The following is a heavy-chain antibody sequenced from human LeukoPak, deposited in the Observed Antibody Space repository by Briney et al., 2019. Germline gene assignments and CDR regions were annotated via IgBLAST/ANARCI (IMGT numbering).Heavy chain of an antibody. Sequence: SETLSLTCTVSGGSISSGGYYWSWIRQHPGKGLEWIGYIYYGGSTYYNPSLKSRVTISVDTSKNQFSLKLSSVTAADTAVYYCARVPGGYDSSGYFDYWGQGTLVTVSS. D-gene: IGHD3-22*01. CDR3: ARVPGGYDSSGYFDY. CDR2: IYYGGST. J-gene: IGHJ4*02. V-gene: IGHV4-31*03. CDR1: GGSISSGGYY.